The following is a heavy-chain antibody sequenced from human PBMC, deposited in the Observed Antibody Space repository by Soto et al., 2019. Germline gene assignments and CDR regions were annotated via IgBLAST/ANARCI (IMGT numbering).Heavy chain of an antibody. CDR3: ASTKYYDSSGYYWPHYYGMDV. V-gene: IGHV3-11*01. CDR1: GFTFSDYY. CDR2: ISSSGSTI. Sequence: GGSLRLSSAASGFTFSDYYMSWIRQAPGKGLEWVSYISSSGSTIYYADSVKGRFTISRDNAKNSLYLQMNSLRAEDTAVYYCASTKYYDSSGYYWPHYYGMDVWGQGTTVTVSS. D-gene: IGHD3-22*01. J-gene: IGHJ6*02.